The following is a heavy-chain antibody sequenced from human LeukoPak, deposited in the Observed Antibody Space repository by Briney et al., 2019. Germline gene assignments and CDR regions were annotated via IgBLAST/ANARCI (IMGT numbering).Heavy chain of an antibody. J-gene: IGHJ4*02. CDR3: ARAGYYYDSSGYYEV. Sequence: PSQTLSLTCTVSGGSISSGGYYWSWLRQHPGKGLEWIGYIYYSGSTYYNPSLKSRVTISVDTSKNQFSLKLSSVTAADTAVYYCARAGYYYDSSGYYEVWGQGTLVTVSS. CDR1: GGSISSGGYY. D-gene: IGHD3-22*01. V-gene: IGHV4-31*03. CDR2: IYYSGST.